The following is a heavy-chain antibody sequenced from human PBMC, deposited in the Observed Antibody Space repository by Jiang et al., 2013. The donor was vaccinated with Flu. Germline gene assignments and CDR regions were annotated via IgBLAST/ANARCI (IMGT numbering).Heavy chain of an antibody. Sequence: GPGLVKPSETLSLTCTVSGGSISTQYWSWIRQPPGKGLEWLGYMYESGSANYNASLTSRVSMSIDLSKNLFSLELRFVTAADTAVYYCARLACRSGSCYEDLWGQGTLVTVSS. D-gene: IGHD1-26*01. V-gene: IGHV4-59*11. CDR3: ARLACRSGSCYEDL. CDR2: MYESGSA. J-gene: IGHJ5*02. CDR1: GGSISTQY.